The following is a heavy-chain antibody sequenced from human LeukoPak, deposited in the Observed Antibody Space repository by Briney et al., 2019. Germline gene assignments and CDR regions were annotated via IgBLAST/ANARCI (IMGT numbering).Heavy chain of an antibody. J-gene: IGHJ6*03. Sequence: GGSLRLSCAASGFTLSSYEMNWVRQAPGKGLEWVSYISSSGSTIYYADSVKGRFTISRDNAKNSLYLQMNSLRAEDTAVYYCAKDTVKVTTIRRVPHYMDVWGKGTTVTISS. CDR2: ISSSGSTI. CDR3: AKDTVKVTTIRRVPHYMDV. V-gene: IGHV3-48*03. D-gene: IGHD5-12*01. CDR1: GFTLSSYE.